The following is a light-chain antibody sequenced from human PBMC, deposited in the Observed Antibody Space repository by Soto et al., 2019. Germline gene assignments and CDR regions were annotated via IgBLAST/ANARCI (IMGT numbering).Light chain of an antibody. Sequence: QAVVTQPASVSGSPGQSITISCTGTSSDVGDYNDVSWYQQHPGKAPKLIIYGVRNRPSGISNRFSGSKSGNTASLTISELQAEDEDDYYCSSYTRTNTLVFGGGTKLTVL. V-gene: IGLV2-14*01. CDR2: GVR. CDR1: SSDVGDYND. J-gene: IGLJ2*01. CDR3: SSYTRTNTLV.